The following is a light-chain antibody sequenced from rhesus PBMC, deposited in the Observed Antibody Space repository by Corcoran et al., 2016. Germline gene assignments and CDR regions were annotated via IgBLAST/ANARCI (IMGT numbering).Light chain of an antibody. CDR1: QGISSY. CDR2: YAT. CDR3: QQYNSLPWT. J-gene: IGKJ1*01. V-gene: IGKV1-25*01. Sequence: DIQMTQSPSSVSASVGDRVTITCRASQGISSYLAWYQQNPGKDPKLLIYYATPLQSGVPSRFSGSGAGTEFTLTISSLQPEDFATYYCQQYNSLPWTFGQGTKVEIK.